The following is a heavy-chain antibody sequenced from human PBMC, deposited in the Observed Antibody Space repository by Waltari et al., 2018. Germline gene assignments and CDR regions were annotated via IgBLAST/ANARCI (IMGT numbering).Heavy chain of an antibody. D-gene: IGHD2-21*02. CDR1: GFTFKHYA. J-gene: IGHJ3*02. Sequence: QVQLVESGGGVVQPGRSLRLSCAASGFTFKHYAMHWVRQAPGKGLGCVAVVPHDGRDKSYADSVKGRFTISRDNSKNMVFLKMNSLRDEDTAVYFCATGADYFFDIWGQGTVVTVSS. CDR3: ATGADYFFDI. CDR2: VPHDGRDK. V-gene: IGHV3-30*01.